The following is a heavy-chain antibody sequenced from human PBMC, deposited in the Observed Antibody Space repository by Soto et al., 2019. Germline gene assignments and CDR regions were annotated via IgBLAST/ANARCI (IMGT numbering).Heavy chain of an antibody. Sequence: GGSLRLSCAASGFTFRNYAMSWVRRAPGKGLEWVSTISGSGVGTFYADSVKGRFTVSRDNSKNTLFLQMSTLRVDDTAEYYCAKSGDDDAFDIWGQGTMVTVSS. CDR3: AKSGDDDAFDI. D-gene: IGHD2-21*02. CDR2: ISGSGVGT. V-gene: IGHV3-23*01. CDR1: GFTFRNYA. J-gene: IGHJ3*02.